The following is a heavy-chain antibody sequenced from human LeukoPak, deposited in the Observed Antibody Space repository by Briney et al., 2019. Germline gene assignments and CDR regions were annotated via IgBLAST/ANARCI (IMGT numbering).Heavy chain of an antibody. CDR1: GGTFSSYA. D-gene: IGHD2-21*02. CDR3: ARGFGYCGGDCYSVFDY. V-gene: IGHV1-69*05. CDR2: IIPIFGTA. J-gene: IGHJ4*02. Sequence: SVKVSCKASGGTFSSYAISWVRQAPGQGLELMGGIIPIFGTANYAQKFQGRVTITTDESTSTAYMELSSLRSEDTAVYYCARGFGYCGGDCYSVFDYWGQGTLVTVSS.